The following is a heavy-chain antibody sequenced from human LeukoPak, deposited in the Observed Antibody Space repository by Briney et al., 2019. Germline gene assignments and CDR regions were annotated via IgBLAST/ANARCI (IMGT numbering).Heavy chain of an antibody. V-gene: IGHV5-51*01. J-gene: IGHJ5*02. CDR1: GYSFIDYW. D-gene: IGHD3-10*02. CDR3: ACRMFASNWFQP. CDR2: IYPGDSRT. Sequence: GDSLKISRQGSGYSFIDYWIGWVRQMPGKGLEWMAVIYPGDSRTRYNPSFQGQVTISADKSINTAHLEWNSLKASDTALYYCACRMFASNWFQPWGQGTLVTVSS.